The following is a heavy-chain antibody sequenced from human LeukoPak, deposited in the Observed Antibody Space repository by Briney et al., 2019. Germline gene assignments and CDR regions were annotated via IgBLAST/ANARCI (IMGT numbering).Heavy chain of an antibody. CDR2: IYYSGST. D-gene: IGHD1/OR15-1a*01. CDR3: ARVPNKGVHYFNY. Sequence: PSETLSLTCTVSGGSIRSGGYYWSWIRQHPGKGLEWIGYIYYSGSTYYNPSLKSRVTISVDTSKNQFSLKLSSVTAADTAVYYCARVPNKGVHYFNYWGQGTLVTVSS. J-gene: IGHJ4*02. V-gene: IGHV4-31*03. CDR1: GGSIRSGGYY.